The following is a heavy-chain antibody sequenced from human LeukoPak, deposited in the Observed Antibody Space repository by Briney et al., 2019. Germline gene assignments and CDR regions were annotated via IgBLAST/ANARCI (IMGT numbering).Heavy chain of an antibody. V-gene: IGHV5-51*01. J-gene: IGHJ4*02. CDR3: ARRRDLYSGSYYPFDY. CDR2: IYPDDSDT. Sequence: GESLKISCLGSGYSFTTYWIGWVRQMPGKGLEWMGIIYPDDSDTTFSPSFQGQVTMSADKSISTAYLQWSSLKASDTAMYYCARRRDLYSGSYYPFDYWGQGTLVTVSS. CDR1: GYSFTTYW. D-gene: IGHD1-26*01.